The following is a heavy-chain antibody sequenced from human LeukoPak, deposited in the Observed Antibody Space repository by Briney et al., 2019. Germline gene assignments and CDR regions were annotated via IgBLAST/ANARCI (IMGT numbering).Heavy chain of an antibody. Sequence: PGGSLRLSCAASEFIFSRYAMHWVRQAPGKGLEWVAILSYDDTNEYYADSVAGRFTISRDNSKNTFYLQMNSLRPDDTAVYYCARDRRDGNNLAFHFDYWGQGTLVTVSS. D-gene: IGHD5-24*01. CDR3: ARDRRDGNNLAFHFDY. CDR2: LSYDDTNE. V-gene: IGHV3-30*04. J-gene: IGHJ4*02. CDR1: EFIFSRYA.